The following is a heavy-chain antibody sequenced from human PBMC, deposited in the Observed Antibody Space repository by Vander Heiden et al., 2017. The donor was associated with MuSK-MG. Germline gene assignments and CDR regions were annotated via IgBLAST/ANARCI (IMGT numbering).Heavy chain of an antibody. CDR1: GYSFTSYW. V-gene: IGHV5-51*01. CDR3: ARERGKMTTVTPRDAFDI. J-gene: IGHJ3*02. D-gene: IGHD4-17*01. Sequence: EVQLVQSGAEVKKPGESLKISCKGSGYSFTSYWIGWVRQMPGKGLEWMGIIYPGDSDTRYSPSFQGQVTISADKSISTAYLQWSSLKASDTAMYYCARERGKMTTVTPRDAFDIWGQGTMVTVSS. CDR2: IYPGDSDT.